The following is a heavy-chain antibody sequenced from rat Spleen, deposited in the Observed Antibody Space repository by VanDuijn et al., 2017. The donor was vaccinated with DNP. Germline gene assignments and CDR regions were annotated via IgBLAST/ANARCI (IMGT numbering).Heavy chain of an antibody. V-gene: IGHV2S18*01. CDR1: GFSLTTYS. CDR3: ASTLVNYGTYGYYAMDA. Sequence: QVQLKESGPGLVQPSETLSLTCTVSGFSLTTYSVHWVRQHSGKSLEWMGRMWSDGDTSYNSAFTSRLSITRDTSKSQVFLKMNSLQTEDTGTYYCASTLVNYGTYGYYAMDAWGQGTSVTVSS. J-gene: IGHJ4*01. CDR2: MWSDGDT. D-gene: IGHD1-3*01.